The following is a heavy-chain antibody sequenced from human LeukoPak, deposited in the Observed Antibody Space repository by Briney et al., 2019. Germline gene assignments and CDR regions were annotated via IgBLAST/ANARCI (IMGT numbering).Heavy chain of an antibody. J-gene: IGHJ4*02. D-gene: IGHD1-26*01. CDR1: GFTFDDFG. CDR3: AREGHRPTFDY. V-gene: IGHV3-20*03. CDR2: ITWNADNT. Sequence: GGSLRLSYAASGFTFDDFGMSWVRQAPGKGLEWVSGITWNADNTGYADSVKGRFTISRDNAKNSLYLQMSSLRAEDTALYYCAREGHRPTFDYWGQGALVTVSS.